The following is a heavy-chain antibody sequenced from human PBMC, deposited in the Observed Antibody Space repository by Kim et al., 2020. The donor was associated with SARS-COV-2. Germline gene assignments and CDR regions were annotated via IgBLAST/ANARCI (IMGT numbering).Heavy chain of an antibody. D-gene: IGHD3-10*01. Sequence: ASVKVSCKASGYTFTSYAMHWVRQAPGQRLEWMGWSNAGNGNTKYSQEFQGRVTITRDTSASTAYMELSSLRSEDMAVYYCARTCKKLLWFGELLSIYYYYMDVWGKGTTVTVSS. CDR1: GYTFTSYA. CDR2: SNAGNGNT. J-gene: IGHJ6*03. CDR3: ARTCKKLLWFGELLSIYYYYMDV. V-gene: IGHV1-3*02.